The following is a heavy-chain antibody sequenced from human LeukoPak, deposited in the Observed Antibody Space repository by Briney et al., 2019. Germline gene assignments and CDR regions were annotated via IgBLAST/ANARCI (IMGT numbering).Heavy chain of an antibody. CDR3: AKDMAASYDFWSGAHYYGMDV. J-gene: IGHJ6*02. Sequence: GXSLRLSCAAPGFTFDDYAMHWVRQAPGKGLEWVSGISWNSGSIGYADSVKGRFTISRDNAKNSLYLQMNSLRAEDTALYYCAKDMAASYDFWSGAHYYGMDVWGQGTTVTVSS. V-gene: IGHV3-9*01. D-gene: IGHD3-3*01. CDR2: ISWNSGSI. CDR1: GFTFDDYA.